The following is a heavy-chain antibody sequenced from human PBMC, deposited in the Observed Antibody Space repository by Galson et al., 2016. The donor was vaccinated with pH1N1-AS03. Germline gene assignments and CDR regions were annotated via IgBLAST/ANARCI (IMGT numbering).Heavy chain of an antibody. J-gene: IGHJ2*01. D-gene: IGHD3-3*01. CDR1: GYTFTSYN. CDR3: ARSGVGALNWYFDI. CDR2: VRPSGGGT. V-gene: IGHV1-46*01. Sequence: SVKVSCKASGYTFTSYNMHWVRQAPGQRLEWMGIVRPSGGGTIYAPNVQDRVSLTRDTSTSTFYMELSSLRSDDTGVYFCARSGVGALNWYFDIWGRGTLVTVSS.